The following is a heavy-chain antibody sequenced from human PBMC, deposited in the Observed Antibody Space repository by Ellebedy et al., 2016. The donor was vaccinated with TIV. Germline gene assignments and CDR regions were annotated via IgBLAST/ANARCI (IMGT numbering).Heavy chain of an antibody. D-gene: IGHD1-26*01. CDR3: AGRSGSYWL. J-gene: IGHJ4*02. CDR2: ISYTWNT. CDR1: GGSVSSGSYF. Sequence: MPSETLSLTCTVSGGSVSSGSYFWNWIRQPPGKGLEWTGDISYTWNTNYIPSLKSRLTISLHTSKNQFSLQLTSVTAADTAVDYCAGRSGSYWLWGQGTLVTVSS. V-gene: IGHV4-61*01.